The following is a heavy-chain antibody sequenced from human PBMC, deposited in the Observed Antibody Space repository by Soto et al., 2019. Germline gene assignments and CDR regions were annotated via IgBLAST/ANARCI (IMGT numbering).Heavy chain of an antibody. CDR3: ARARYYYYYMDV. J-gene: IGHJ6*03. D-gene: IGHD6-6*01. CDR2: INSDGSST. Sequence: PGGSLILSCAASGFTFSSYWMHWVRQAPGKGLVWVSRINSDGSSTSYADSVKGRFTISRDNAKNTLYLQMNSLRAEDTAVYYCARARYYYYYMDVWGKGTTVTVSS. CDR1: GFTFSSYW. V-gene: IGHV3-74*01.